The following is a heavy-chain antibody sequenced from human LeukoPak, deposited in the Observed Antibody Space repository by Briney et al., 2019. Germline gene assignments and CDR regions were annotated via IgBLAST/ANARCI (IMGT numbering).Heavy chain of an antibody. J-gene: IGHJ4*02. CDR1: GGSISSSSYY. CDR3: ARDYYDSSGNYYFDY. CDR2: IYYSGST. V-gene: IGHV4-39*07. Sequence: SETLSLTCTVSGGSISSSSYYWGWIRQPPGKGLEWIGSIYYSGSTYYNPSLKSRVTISVDTSKNQFSLKLSSVTAADTAVYYCARDYYDSSGNYYFDYWGQGALVTVSS. D-gene: IGHD3-22*01.